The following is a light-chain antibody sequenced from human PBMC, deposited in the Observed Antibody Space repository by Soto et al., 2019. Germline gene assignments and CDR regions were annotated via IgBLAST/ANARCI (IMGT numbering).Light chain of an antibody. CDR2: GAS. J-gene: IGKJ2*01. CDR3: HEYGTVYT. Sequence: EIVLTQSPGTLSLSPGERATLSCRASQSVSSSYLAWYQQKPGQAPRLLIYGASSRATGIPDRFSGSGSGTDFTLAISRLEPEDFAVYYYHEYGTVYTFGQGTKLEIK. CDR1: QSVSSSY. V-gene: IGKV3-20*01.